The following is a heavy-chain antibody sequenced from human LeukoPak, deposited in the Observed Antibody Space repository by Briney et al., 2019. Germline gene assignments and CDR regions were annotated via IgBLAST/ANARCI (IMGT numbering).Heavy chain of an antibody. D-gene: IGHD2-2*01. CDR3: ARVARANCSSTSCYVLSNWFDP. CDR1: GYTFTSYG. J-gene: IGHJ5*02. CDR2: ISAYNGNT. V-gene: IGHV1-18*01. Sequence: GASVKVSCKASGYTFTSYGISWVRQAPGQGLEWMGWISAYNGNTNYAQKLQGRVTMTTDTSTSTAYMELRSLRSDDTAVYYCARVARANCSSTSCYVLSNWFDPWGQGTLVTVSP.